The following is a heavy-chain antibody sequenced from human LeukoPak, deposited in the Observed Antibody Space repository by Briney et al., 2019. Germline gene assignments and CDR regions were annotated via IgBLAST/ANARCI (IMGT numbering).Heavy chain of an antibody. CDR1: GFTFSSYA. CDR3: ARAQGYCSGGSCYR. CDR2: ISGSGGST. D-gene: IGHD2-15*01. V-gene: IGHV3-23*01. J-gene: IGHJ5*02. Sequence: PGGSLRLSCAASGFTFSSYAMSWVRQAPGKGLEWVSAISGSGGSTYYADSVKGRFTISRDNAKNSLYLQMNSLRAEDTAVYYCARAQGYCSGGSCYRWGQGTLVTVSS.